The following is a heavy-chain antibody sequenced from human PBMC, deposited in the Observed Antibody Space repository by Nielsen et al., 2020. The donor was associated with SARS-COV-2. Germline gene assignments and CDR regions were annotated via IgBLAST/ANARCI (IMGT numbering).Heavy chain of an antibody. Sequence: SETLSLTCAVSGGSISSNNWWSWVRQPPGKGLEWIGEIYHRGSTNYSPSLKTRVTISVDKSKNQFSLELRSVTAADTAVYYCARGGGYSYGALDYWGQGTLVTVSS. V-gene: IGHV4-4*02. D-gene: IGHD5-18*01. J-gene: IGHJ4*02. CDR2: IYHRGST. CDR3: ARGGGYSYGALDY. CDR1: GGSISSNNW.